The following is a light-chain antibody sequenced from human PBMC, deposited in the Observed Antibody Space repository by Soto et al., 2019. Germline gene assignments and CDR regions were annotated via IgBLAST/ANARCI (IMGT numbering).Light chain of an antibody. CDR2: LNSDGSH. CDR1: SGHSSYA. V-gene: IGLV4-69*01. J-gene: IGLJ3*02. Sequence: QSVLTQSPSASASLGASVKLTSALSSGHSSYAIAWHQQQPEKGPRALMKLNSDGSHTRGDGIPDRFSGSSSGAERYLTISSLQSEDEADYYCQTWGTGILVFGGGTKLTVL. CDR3: QTWGTGILV.